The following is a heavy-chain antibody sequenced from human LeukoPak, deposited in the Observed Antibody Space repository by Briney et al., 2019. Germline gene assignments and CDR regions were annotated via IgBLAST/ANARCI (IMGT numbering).Heavy chain of an antibody. Sequence: GGSLRLSCAASGFTFSNYAMSWVRQAPGKGLEWVSGIGSLSIGSYYADSVKGRFTISRDNAKNSLYLQMNSLRAEDTAVYYCARGSSIAAAGTKYDYWGQGTLVTVSS. V-gene: IGHV3-23*01. D-gene: IGHD6-13*01. J-gene: IGHJ4*02. CDR3: ARGSSIAAAGTKYDY. CDR2: IGSLSIGS. CDR1: GFTFSNYA.